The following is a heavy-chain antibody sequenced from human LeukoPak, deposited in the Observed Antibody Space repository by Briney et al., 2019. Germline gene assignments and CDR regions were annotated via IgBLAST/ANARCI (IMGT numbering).Heavy chain of an antibody. D-gene: IGHD1-26*01. CDR3: ARHGGGSYHRNYFDY. V-gene: IGHV4-30-4*01. CDR2: IYYSGST. CDR1: GGSISSGDYY. Sequence: SETLSLTCTVSGGSISSGDYYWSWIRQPPGKGLEWIGYIYYSGSTNYNPSLKSRVTISVDTSKNQFSLKLSSVTAADTAVYYCARHGGGSYHRNYFDYWGQGTLVTVSS. J-gene: IGHJ4*02.